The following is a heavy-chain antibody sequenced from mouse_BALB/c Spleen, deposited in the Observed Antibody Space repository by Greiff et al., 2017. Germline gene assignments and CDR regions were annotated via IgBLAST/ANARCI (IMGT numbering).Heavy chain of an antibody. CDR1: GFTFSSYT. D-gene: IGHD1-1*01. CDR2: ISNGGGST. Sequence: EVKVVESGGGLVQPGGSLKLSCAASGFTFSSYTMSWVRQTPEKRLEWVAYISNGGGSTYYPDTVKGRFTISRDNAKNTLYLQMSSLKSEDTAMYYCARRGVITTVVDAMDDWGQGTSVTVSS. CDR3: ARRGVITTVVDAMDD. V-gene: IGHV5-12-2*01. J-gene: IGHJ4*01.